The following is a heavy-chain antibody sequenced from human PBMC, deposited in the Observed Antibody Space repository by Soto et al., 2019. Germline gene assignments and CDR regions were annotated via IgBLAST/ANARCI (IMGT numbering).Heavy chain of an antibody. V-gene: IGHV1-69*02. Sequence: QVQLVQSGAEVKKPGSSVKVSCKASGGTFSSYTISWVRQAPGQGLEWMGRIIPILGIANYAQKFQGRVTITADKSTSTANMELSSLRSEDTAVYYCARTSPSDYSLNYWGQGTLVTVSS. CDR3: ARTSPSDYSLNY. D-gene: IGHD4-4*01. J-gene: IGHJ4*02. CDR2: IIPILGIA. CDR1: GGTFSSYT.